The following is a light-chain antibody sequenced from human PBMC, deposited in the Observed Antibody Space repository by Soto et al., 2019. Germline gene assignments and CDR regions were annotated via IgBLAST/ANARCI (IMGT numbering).Light chain of an antibody. CDR1: SSDVGGYNY. CDR3: SSFTSAYTFV. V-gene: IGLV2-14*01. J-gene: IGLJ1*01. CDR2: EVS. Sequence: QSALTQPASVSGSAGQSIAISCTGTSSDVGGYNYVSWYQQHPGKAPKLLLSEVSKRPSGVSDRFSGSKSGNTASLTIPGLQTQDEADYYCSSFTSAYTFVFGTGTKVTVL.